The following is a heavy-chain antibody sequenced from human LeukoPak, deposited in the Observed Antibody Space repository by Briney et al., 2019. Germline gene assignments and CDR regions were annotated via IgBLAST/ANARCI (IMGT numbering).Heavy chain of an antibody. J-gene: IGHJ4*02. CDR2: ISSDGIR. V-gene: IGHV3-64D*06. D-gene: IGHD6-19*01. Sequence: GGSLRLSCSASGFTFSSYGMHWVRQAPGKGLEYVSTISSDGIRYYADSVKGRFTISRDNSKNTVYLQMSSLRTEDTAVYYCSAAVAGSFPGWGQGTLVIASS. CDR3: SAAVAGSFPG. CDR1: GFTFSSYG.